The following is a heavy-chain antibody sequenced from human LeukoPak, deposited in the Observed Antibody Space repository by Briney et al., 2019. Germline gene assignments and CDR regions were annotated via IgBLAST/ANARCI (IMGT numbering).Heavy chain of an antibody. V-gene: IGHV1-2*02. D-gene: IGHD2-2*01. CDR2: INPNTGGT. J-gene: IGHJ4*02. CDR3: ARRPIVAVPAPIDY. CDR1: GYTFADYY. Sequence: GASVTVSYKASGYTFADYYIHWVRQAPGQGREWMGLINPNTGGTNYAQKFQGRVTMTRDTSITTAYMELSRLRSDDTAVYYCARRPIVAVPAPIDYWGQGNLVTVSS.